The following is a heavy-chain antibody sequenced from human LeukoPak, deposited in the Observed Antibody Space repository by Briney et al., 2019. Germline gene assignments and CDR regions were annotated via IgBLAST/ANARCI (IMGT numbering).Heavy chain of an antibody. CDR1: GVTLSSYA. CDR2: ISSSGSGGNT. J-gene: IGHJ6*02. D-gene: IGHD3-16*01. CDR3: ARDQDDGDYYYGMDV. V-gene: IGHV3-23*01. Sequence: PGGSLRLSCAASGVTLSSYAMSWARQAPGKGLEWVSGISSSGSGGNTYYADSVKGRFTISRDNAKNSLYLQMNSLRAEDTAVYYCARDQDDGDYYYGMDVWGQGTTVTVSS.